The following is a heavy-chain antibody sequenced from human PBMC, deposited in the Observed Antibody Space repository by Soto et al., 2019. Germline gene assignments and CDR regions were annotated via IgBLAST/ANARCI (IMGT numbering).Heavy chain of an antibody. V-gene: IGHV4-31*03. CDR3: ATVDTAMVKGWYFDY. CDR2: IYYSGST. D-gene: IGHD5-18*01. Sequence: SETLSLTCTVSGGSISSGGYYWSWIRQHPGKGLEWIGYIYYSGSTYYNPSLKSRVTISVDTSKNQFSLKLSSVTAADTAVYYCATVDTAMVKGWYFDYWGQGTLVTVSS. CDR1: GGSISSGGYY. J-gene: IGHJ4*02.